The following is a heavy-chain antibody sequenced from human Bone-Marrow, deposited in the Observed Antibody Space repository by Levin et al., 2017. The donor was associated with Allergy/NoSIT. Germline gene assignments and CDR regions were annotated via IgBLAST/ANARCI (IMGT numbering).Heavy chain of an antibody. CDR1: GFTVSSNY. D-gene: IGHD2-15*01. V-gene: IGHV3-53*01. CDR2: IYSGGST. J-gene: IGHJ5*02. Sequence: GESLKISCAASGFTVSSNYMSWVRQAPGKGLEWVSVIYSGGSTYYADSVKGRFTISRDNSKNTLYLQMNSLRAEDTAVYYCARVSGYCSGGSCSNWFDPWGQGTLVTVSS. CDR3: ARVSGYCSGGSCSNWFDP.